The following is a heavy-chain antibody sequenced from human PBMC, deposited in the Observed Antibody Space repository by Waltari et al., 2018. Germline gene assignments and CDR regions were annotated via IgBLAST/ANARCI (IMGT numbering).Heavy chain of an antibody. D-gene: IGHD4-17*01. CDR1: GGSISSYY. CDR2: IYYSGST. CDR3: ARTVSGNYFDY. V-gene: IGHV4-59*01. J-gene: IGHJ4*02. Sequence: QVQLQESGPGLVKPSETLSLTCTVSGGSISSYYWSWIRQPPGKGLEWIGYIYYSGSTNYNPSLKSRVTISVDTSKNQFSLKLSSVTAADTAVYYCARTVSGNYFDYWGQGTLVTVSS.